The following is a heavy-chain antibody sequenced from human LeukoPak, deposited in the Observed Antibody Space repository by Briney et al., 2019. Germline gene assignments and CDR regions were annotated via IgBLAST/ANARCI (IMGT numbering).Heavy chain of an antibody. CDR2: IYYSGST. V-gene: IGHV4-59*01. Sequence: PSETLSLTCTVSGGSISSYYWSWIRQPPGKGLEWIGYIYYSGSTNYNPSLKSRVTISVDTSKNQFSLKLSSVTAADTAVYYCAGGYYGSGSYYNLFDYWGQGTLVTVSS. CDR3: AGGYYGSGSYYNLFDY. CDR1: GGSISSYY. D-gene: IGHD3-10*01. J-gene: IGHJ4*02.